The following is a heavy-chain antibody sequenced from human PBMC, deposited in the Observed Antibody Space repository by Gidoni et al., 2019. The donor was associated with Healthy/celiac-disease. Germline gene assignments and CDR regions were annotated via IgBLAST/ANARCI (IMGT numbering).Heavy chain of an antibody. CDR3: AKVTTVTGHYFDY. Sequence: EGQLLEPGGGLLQPGGSLSLSCAASGFSFSSYAMSWVRQAPGKGLEWVSAISGSGGSTYYADSVKGRFTVSRDNSKNTLYLQMNSLRAEDTAVYYCAKVTTVTGHYFDYWGQGTLVTVSS. J-gene: IGHJ4*02. D-gene: IGHD4-4*01. V-gene: IGHV3-23*01. CDR1: GFSFSSYA. CDR2: ISGSGGST.